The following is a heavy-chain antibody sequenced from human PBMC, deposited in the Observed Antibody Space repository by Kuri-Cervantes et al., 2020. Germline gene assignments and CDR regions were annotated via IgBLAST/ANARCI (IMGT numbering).Heavy chain of an antibody. CDR1: GFTFSSYS. CDR2: ISSSSSTI. CDR3: AREYYDFWSAATIFDY. D-gene: IGHD3-3*01. Sequence: GESLKISCAASGFTFSSYSMNWVRQAPGKGLEWVSYISSSSSTIYYADSVKGRFTISRDNAKNSLYLEMNSLRAGDTAVYYCAREYYDFWSAATIFDYWGQGTLVTVSS. V-gene: IGHV3-48*01. J-gene: IGHJ4*02.